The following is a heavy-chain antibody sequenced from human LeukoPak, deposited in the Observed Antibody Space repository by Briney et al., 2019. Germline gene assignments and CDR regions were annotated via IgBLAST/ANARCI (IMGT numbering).Heavy chain of an antibody. J-gene: IGHJ4*02. CDR2: IRYTGST. CDR3: AREWDGSGSYLDY. V-gene: IGHV4-59*01. D-gene: IGHD3-10*01. Sequence: PSETLSLTRTVSGGSLSSYYWSWIRQPPGKGLEWIGYIRYTGSTNYNPSLKSRVTISADTSNNQFSLKLNSVTAADTAVYYCAREWDGSGSYLDYWGQGTLVTVSS. CDR1: GGSLSSYY.